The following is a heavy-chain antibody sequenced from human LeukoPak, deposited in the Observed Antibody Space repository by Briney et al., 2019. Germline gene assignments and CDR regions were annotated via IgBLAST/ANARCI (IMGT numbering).Heavy chain of an antibody. V-gene: IGHV3-48*03. J-gene: IGHJ4*02. Sequence: PGGSLRLSCAASGFTISNYEMNWVRQAPGKGLEWVSYISSSGRTIYYADSVKGRFTISRDNAKNSLYLQMNSLRAEDTAVYYCAREGISSSDPFDYWGQGTLVTVSS. CDR2: ISSSGRTI. D-gene: IGHD2-15*01. CDR1: GFTISNYE. CDR3: AREGISSSDPFDY.